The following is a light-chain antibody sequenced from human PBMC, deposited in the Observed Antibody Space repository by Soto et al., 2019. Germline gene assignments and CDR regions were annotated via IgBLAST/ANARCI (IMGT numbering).Light chain of an antibody. CDR3: QQRSTWPLFT. V-gene: IGKV3-11*01. CDR2: YAS. J-gene: IGKJ4*01. Sequence: VLTQSPATLFLSPGERATLSCRASQTVSRYLAWYQQKPGQAPRLLIYYASNRATGIPARFSGSGSGTDYTLTISSLEPEDFAVYYCQQRSTWPLFTFGVGTKVEI. CDR1: QTVSRY.